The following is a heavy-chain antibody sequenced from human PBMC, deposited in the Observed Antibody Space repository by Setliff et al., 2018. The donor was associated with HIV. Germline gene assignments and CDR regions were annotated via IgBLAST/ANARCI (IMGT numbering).Heavy chain of an antibody. J-gene: IGHJ4*02. Sequence: SETLSLTCTVSGGSINGHSWSWIRQPPGKVLEWIGYIDHSETTNYNPSLKSRLTISIDTSKTQFSLNLSSVTAADTAVYYCARATVRDFGLVITNFDQWGLGTLVTVS. CDR1: GGSINGHS. V-gene: IGHV4-59*11. D-gene: IGHD3-3*01. CDR3: ARATVRDFGLVITNFDQ. CDR2: IDHSETT.